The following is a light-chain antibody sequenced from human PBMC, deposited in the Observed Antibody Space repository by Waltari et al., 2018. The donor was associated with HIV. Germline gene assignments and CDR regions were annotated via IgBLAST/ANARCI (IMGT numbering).Light chain of an antibody. V-gene: IGLV2-23*02. J-gene: IGLJ1*01. Sequence: QSALTQPASVSGSPGQSLTIHCPGTSSDVGNYTVVSWYQQHPGKAPKPVIYEVSKRPSCVSTRFSCSKSGNTASLTISGLQAEDEADYYCCSYAGSSTHVFGTGTKVTVL. CDR1: SSDVGNYTV. CDR3: CSYAGSSTHV. CDR2: EVS.